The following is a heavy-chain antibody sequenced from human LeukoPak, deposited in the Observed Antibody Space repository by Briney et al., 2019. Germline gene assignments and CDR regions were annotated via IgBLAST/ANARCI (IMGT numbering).Heavy chain of an antibody. CDR2: IYYSGST. D-gene: IGHD3-22*01. CDR1: GGSISSYY. CDR3: ARIYDSSGHDAFDI. V-gene: IGHV4-59*01. Sequence: SETLSLTCTVSGGSISSYYWSWIRQPPGKGLEWIGYIYYSGSTNYNPSLKSRVTISVDTSKNQFSLKLSSVTAADTAVYYCARIYDSSGHDAFDIWGQETMVTVSS. J-gene: IGHJ3*02.